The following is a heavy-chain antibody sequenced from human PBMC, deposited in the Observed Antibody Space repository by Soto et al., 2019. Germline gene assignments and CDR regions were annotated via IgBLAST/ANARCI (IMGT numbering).Heavy chain of an antibody. Sequence: PAGSLRLSSAHSGFTFISYAMHCVRQAPGKGLELVAVISYDRSNKSYADAVKGRFTISRDNSKNALDLQMNSLSAEDTAVYYCAIMPPLANSGSVLYNDHWGQGTLVTVS. D-gene: IGHD1-26*01. CDR2: ISYDRSNK. CDR3: AIMPPLANSGSVLYNDH. V-gene: IGHV3-30-3*01. CDR1: GFTFISYA. J-gene: IGHJ4*02.